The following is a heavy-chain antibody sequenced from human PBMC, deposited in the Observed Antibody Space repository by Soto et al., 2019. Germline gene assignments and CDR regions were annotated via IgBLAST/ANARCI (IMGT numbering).Heavy chain of an antibody. J-gene: IGHJ5*02. CDR2: IYYSGRT. Sequence: QVQLQESGPGLVKPSQTLSLTCTVSGGSLSSGDYYWSWIRQPPGKGLEWIGYIYYSGRTYYNPPLSSRVTISVDTSKNQFPLTLRSVPAADTAVYYCARERPGGSRLDPWGQGPLVTVSS. CDR1: GGSLSSGDYY. V-gene: IGHV4-30-4*01. D-gene: IGHD6-13*01. CDR3: ARERPGGSRLDP.